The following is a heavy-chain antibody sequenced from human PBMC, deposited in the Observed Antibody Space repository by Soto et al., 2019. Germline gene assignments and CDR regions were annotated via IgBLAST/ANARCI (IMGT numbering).Heavy chain of an antibody. CDR3: ARWEQLVGYFDP. CDR2: IIPSGGST. D-gene: IGHD6-6*01. CDR1: GGTFSSYT. Sequence: GASVKVSCKASGGTFSSYTMSWVRQAPGQGLEWMGIIIPSGGSTTYAQKFQGRVTMTRDTSTSTVYMELSSLRSEDTALYYCARWEQLVGYFDPWGQGTLVTVPS. J-gene: IGHJ5*02. V-gene: IGHV1-46*03.